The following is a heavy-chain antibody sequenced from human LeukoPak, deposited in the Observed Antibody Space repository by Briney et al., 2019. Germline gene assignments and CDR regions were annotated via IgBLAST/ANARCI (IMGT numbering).Heavy chain of an antibody. J-gene: IGHJ4*02. D-gene: IGHD4-23*01. CDR2: MSDTGST. Sequence: SQTLSLTCAVSSGSISGGVYSWSWIRQPPGTGLKWIGHMSDTGSTYQNPSLKSRVTISGDTAKNQFSLKLSSVTAADTAVHYCARGDYGGKIDYWGQGTLVTVSS. CDR1: SGSISGGVYS. CDR3: ARGDYGGKIDY. V-gene: IGHV4-30-4*07.